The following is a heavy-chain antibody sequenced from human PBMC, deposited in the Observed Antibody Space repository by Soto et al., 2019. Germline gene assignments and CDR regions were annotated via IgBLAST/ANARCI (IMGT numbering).Heavy chain of an antibody. V-gene: IGHV4-30-4*01. CDR1: GGSISSGDYY. Sequence: PSETLSLTCPVSGGSISSGDYYWSCIRQPPGKGLEWMGYIYYSGSTYYNPSLKSRVTISVDTSKSQFSLKLSSVTAADTAVYYCAVSLGARCFDYWGQGTLVTVSS. J-gene: IGHJ4*02. CDR2: IYYSGST. D-gene: IGHD6-6*01. CDR3: AVSLGARCFDY.